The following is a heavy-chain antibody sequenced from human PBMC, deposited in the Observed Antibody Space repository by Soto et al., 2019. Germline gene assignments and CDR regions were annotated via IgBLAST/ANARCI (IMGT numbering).Heavy chain of an antibody. J-gene: IGHJ4*02. D-gene: IGHD5-12*01. V-gene: IGHV3-30-3*01. CDR2: ISHDESDE. CDR1: GFSFSNYA. CDR3: ARELVAKQLGFDF. Sequence: LRLSCAASGFSFSNYAMHWVRQAPGKGLEWVAVISHDESDEFYADSVKGRFTISRDNSKNTMYLQMNSLRAEDTAVYFWARELVAKQLGFDFWGQGILVTVSS.